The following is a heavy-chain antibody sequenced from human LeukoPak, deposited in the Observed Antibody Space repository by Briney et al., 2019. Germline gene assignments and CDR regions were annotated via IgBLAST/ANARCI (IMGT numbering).Heavy chain of an antibody. D-gene: IGHD5-12*01. CDR1: GGSISSYY. V-gene: IGHV4-59*01. CDR2: VYYSGST. Sequence: SETLSLTCTVSGGSISSYYWSWIRQPPGKGLEWIGYVYYSGSTNYNPSLKSRVTISVDTSKNQFSLKLSSVTAADTAVYYCARAMGYDQYYFDYWGQGTLVTVSS. CDR3: ARAMGYDQYYFDY. J-gene: IGHJ4*02.